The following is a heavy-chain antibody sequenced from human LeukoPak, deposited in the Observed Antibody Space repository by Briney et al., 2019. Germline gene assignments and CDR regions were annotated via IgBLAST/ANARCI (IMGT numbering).Heavy chain of an antibody. CDR2: INHSGST. Sequence: KPSETLPLTCAVYGGSFSGYYWSWIRQPPGKGLEWIGEINHSGSTNYNPSLKSRVTISVDTSKNQFSLKLNSVTAADTAVYYCARATVGATRGSWFDPWGQGTLVTVSS. V-gene: IGHV4-34*01. CDR3: ARATVGATRGSWFDP. D-gene: IGHD1-26*01. CDR1: GGSFSGYY. J-gene: IGHJ5*02.